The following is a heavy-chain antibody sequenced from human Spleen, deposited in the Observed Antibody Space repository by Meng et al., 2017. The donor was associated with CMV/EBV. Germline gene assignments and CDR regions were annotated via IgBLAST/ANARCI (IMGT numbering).Heavy chain of an antibody. Sequence: GESLKISCAASGFTFSSYEMKWVRQAPGKGLEWLSYISSSGSTIDYADSVKGRFTISRDNVKNLLFLQMNSLRVEDTALYYCASDIAVVAVDRTFDAFDFWGQGTRVTVSS. J-gene: IGHJ3*01. CDR2: ISSSGSTI. CDR3: ASDIAVVAVDRTFDAFDF. D-gene: IGHD2-2*01. CDR1: GFTFSSYE. V-gene: IGHV3-48*03.